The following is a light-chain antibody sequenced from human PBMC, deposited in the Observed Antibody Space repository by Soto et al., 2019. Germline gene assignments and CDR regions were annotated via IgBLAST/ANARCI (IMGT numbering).Light chain of an antibody. J-gene: IGKJ5*01. CDR1: QGITTF. CDR3: QQRSDYPIT. CDR2: SAS. V-gene: IGKV1-9*01. Sequence: DIQLTQSPSFLSASVGDRVIITCRASQGITTFLAWYQQKPGKTPKLLIHSASTLQSGVPSRFSGGGSGTEFTLTISSLQPEDFAVYYCQQRSDYPITFGQGTRLEIK.